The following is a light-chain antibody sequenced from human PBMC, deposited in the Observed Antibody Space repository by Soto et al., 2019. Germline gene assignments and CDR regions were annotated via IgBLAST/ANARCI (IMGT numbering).Light chain of an antibody. J-gene: IGKJ2*01. CDR3: QQSYSNPPT. CDR2: AAF. V-gene: IGKV1-39*01. Sequence: DIQMTQSPSSLSASVGDRVTITCRASQSISSYLNWYQQKPGKAPKLLIYAAFSLQSGVPSRFSGSGSGTDFTLTISSLQPEDFAIYYFQQSYSNPPTFGQGTVLESK. CDR1: QSISSY.